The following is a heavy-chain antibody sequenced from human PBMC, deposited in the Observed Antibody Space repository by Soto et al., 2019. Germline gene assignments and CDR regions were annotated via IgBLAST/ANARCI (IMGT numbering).Heavy chain of an antibody. V-gene: IGHV4-59*01. Sequence: ETLSLTCTFSGGSISGYYWSWIRQPPGKGLEWIGYIYYSGTTSYNPSLNSRVTMSVDTSKNQFSLKVNSVTAADTAVYYCARESYYGSGATVVAYWGQGTLVTVSS. CDR3: ARESYYGSGATVVAY. CDR1: GGSISGYY. J-gene: IGHJ4*02. D-gene: IGHD3-10*01. CDR2: IYYSGTT.